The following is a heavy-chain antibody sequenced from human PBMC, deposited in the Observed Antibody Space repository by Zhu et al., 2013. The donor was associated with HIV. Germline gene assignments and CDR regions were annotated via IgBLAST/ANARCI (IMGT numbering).Heavy chain of an antibody. V-gene: IGHV1-69*06. J-gene: IGHJ4*02. CDR2: HPYLGTA. Sequence: QVQLVQSGAEVKKPGSSVKVSCKASGGTFSSYAISWVRQAPGQGLEWMEDHPYLGTANYAQKFQGRVTITADKSTSTAYMELSSLRSEDTAVYYCARDSSRPWSDSSGWVGYYFDYWGQGTLVTVSS. D-gene: IGHD6-19*01. CDR1: GGTFSSYA. CDR3: ARDSSRPWSDSSGWVGYYFDY.